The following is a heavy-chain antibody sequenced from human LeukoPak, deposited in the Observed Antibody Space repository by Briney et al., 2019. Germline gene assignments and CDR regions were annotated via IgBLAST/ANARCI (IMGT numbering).Heavy chain of an antibody. CDR2: IRYDGSNK. Sequence: GGSLRLSCAASGFTFSSYGMHWVRQAPGKGLEWVAFIRYDGSNKYYADSVKGRFTISRDNSKNTLYLQMNSLRAEDTAVYYCANQKPERGSGRGLDYWGQGTLVTVSS. J-gene: IGHJ4*02. V-gene: IGHV3-30*02. CDR3: ANQKPERGSGRGLDY. D-gene: IGHD3-10*01. CDR1: GFTFSSYG.